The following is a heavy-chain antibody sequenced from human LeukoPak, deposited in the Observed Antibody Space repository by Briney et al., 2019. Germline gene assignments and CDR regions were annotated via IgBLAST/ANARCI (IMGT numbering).Heavy chain of an antibody. J-gene: IGHJ4*02. CDR3: ARAEINDYNRY. V-gene: IGHV4-38-2*01. CDR1: GYSIRSGYY. D-gene: IGHD4-11*01. CDR2: INYSGST. Sequence: SETLSLTCSVSGYSIRSGYYWGWIRPPPGKGLEWIGRINYSGSTYDNPSLKSRVTISIDTSKNQISLKLRSTTAADTAHYYCARAEINDYNRYWGQGTLVTVSS.